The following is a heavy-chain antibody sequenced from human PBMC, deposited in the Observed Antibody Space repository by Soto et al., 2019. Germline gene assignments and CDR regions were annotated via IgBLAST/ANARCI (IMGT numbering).Heavy chain of an antibody. D-gene: IGHD1-20*01. J-gene: IGHJ6*02. CDR2: ISYDGSNK. CDR1: GFTFSSYG. Sequence: GSLRLSCAASGFTFSSYGMHWVRQAPDKGLEWVAVISYDGSNKYYADSVKGRFTISRDNSKNTLYLQMNSLRAEDTAVYYCVKVRITGTHRSIYYYYGMDVWGQGTTVTVSS. CDR3: VKVRITGTHRSIYYYYGMDV. V-gene: IGHV3-30*18.